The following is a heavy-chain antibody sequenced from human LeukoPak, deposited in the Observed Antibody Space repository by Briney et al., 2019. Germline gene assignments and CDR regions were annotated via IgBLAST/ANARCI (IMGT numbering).Heavy chain of an antibody. Sequence: SETLSLTCTVSGGSISSYYWSWIRQPPGKGLEWSGYIYYSGSTNYKSSLKSRVTISVDTSKNQFSLKLSSVTAADTAVYYCARTTEGGYSYGYFYYYYMDVWGRGTTVTISS. D-gene: IGHD5-18*01. CDR1: GGSISSYY. V-gene: IGHV4-59*01. CDR2: IYYSGST. CDR3: ARTTEGGYSYGYFYYYYMDV. J-gene: IGHJ6*03.